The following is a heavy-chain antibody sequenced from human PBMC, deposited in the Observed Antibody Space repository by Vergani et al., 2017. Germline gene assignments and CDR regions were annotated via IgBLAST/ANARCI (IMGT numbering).Heavy chain of an antibody. CDR2: ISYDGSNK. CDR3: AKGFLDYYGSGSYYSLYYYYGMDV. D-gene: IGHD3-10*01. V-gene: IGHV3-30*18. Sequence: QVQLVESGGGVVQPGRSLRLSCAASGFTFSSYGMHWVRQAPGKGLEWVAVISYDGSNKYYADSVKGRFTISRDNSKNTLYLQMNSLRAEDTAVYYCAKGFLDYYGSGSYYSLYYYYGMDVWGQGTTVTVSS. CDR1: GFTFSSYG. J-gene: IGHJ6*02.